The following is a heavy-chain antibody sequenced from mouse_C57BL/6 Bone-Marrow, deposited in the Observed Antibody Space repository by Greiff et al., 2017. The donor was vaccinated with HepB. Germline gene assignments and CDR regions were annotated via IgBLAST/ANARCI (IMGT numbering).Heavy chain of an antibody. D-gene: IGHD1-1*01. CDR3: ARGTTVVARDY. Sequence: EVKLQESGPGLVKPSQSLSLTCSVTGYSITSGYYWNWIRQFPGNKLEWMGYISYDGSNNYNPSLKNRISITRDTSKNQFFLKLNSVTTEDTATYYCARGTTVVARDYWGQGTTLTVSS. J-gene: IGHJ2*01. CDR1: GYSITSGYY. CDR2: ISYDGSN. V-gene: IGHV3-6*01.